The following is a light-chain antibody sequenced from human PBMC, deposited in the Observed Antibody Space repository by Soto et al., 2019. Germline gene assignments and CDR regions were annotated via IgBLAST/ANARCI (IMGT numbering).Light chain of an antibody. J-gene: IGLJ2*01. CDR2: GNS. V-gene: IGLV1-40*01. CDR3: QSYDSSLSAPVV. CDR1: SSNIGAGYD. Sequence: QSALTQPPSMSGAPGQRVTISCTGSSSNIGAGYDVHWYQQLPGTAPKLLISGNSNRPSGVPDRFSGSKSGTSASLAITGLQAEDEADYYCQSYDSSLSAPVVFGGGTKVTVL.